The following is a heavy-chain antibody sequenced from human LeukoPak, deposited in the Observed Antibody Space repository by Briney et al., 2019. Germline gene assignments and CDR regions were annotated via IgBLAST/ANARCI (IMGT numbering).Heavy chain of an antibody. Sequence: GGSLRLSCAASGFTFSSYSMNWVRQAPGKGLEWVSSISSSSSYMYYADSVKGRFTISRDNAKNSLYLQMNSLRAEDTAVYYCAVKSGSYSNWFDPWGQGTLVTVSS. J-gene: IGHJ5*02. CDR3: AVKSGSYSNWFDP. V-gene: IGHV3-21*01. D-gene: IGHD1-26*01. CDR1: GFTFSSYS. CDR2: ISSSSSYM.